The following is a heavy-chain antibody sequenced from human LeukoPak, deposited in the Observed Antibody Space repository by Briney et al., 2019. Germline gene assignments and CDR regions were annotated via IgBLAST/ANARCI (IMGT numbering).Heavy chain of an antibody. J-gene: IGHJ4*02. CDR2: INPNSGGT. V-gene: IGHV1-2*02. D-gene: IGHD6-13*01. CDR3: ARSFIAAAVLGDYFDY. Sequence: VASVKVSCKASGYTFTGYYMHWVRQAPEQGLEWMGWINPNSGGTNYAQKFQGRVTMTRDTSISTAYMELSRLRSDDTAVYYCARSFIAAAVLGDYFDYWGQGTLVTVSS. CDR1: GYTFTGYY.